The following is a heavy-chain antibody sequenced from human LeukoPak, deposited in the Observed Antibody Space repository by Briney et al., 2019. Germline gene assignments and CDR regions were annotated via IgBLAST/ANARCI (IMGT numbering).Heavy chain of an antibody. J-gene: IGHJ4*01. D-gene: IGHD3-22*01. CDR1: GYTFTGNY. V-gene: IGHV1-2*02. CDR3: ARVPDSSVYSPEY. CDR2: CNPNSGGS. Sequence: ASVKVSCKASGYTFTGNYIHWVRQAPGQGLEWMGWCNPNSGGSTYAQKFKGRVTMTRDTSISTAYMELSRLRSDDTAVYYCARVPDSSVYSPEYWGHGTLVTVS.